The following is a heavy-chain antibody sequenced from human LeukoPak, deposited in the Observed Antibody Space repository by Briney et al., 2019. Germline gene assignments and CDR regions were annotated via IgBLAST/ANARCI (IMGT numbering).Heavy chain of an antibody. V-gene: IGHV3-53*01. D-gene: IGHD3-22*01. CDR2: IYSGGST. CDR3: VTRSAYYTYYFDY. J-gene: IGHJ4*02. CDR1: GFTVSSNY. Sequence: GGSLRLSCAASGFTVSSNYMTWVRQAPGKGLEWVSVIYSGGSTYYADSVKGRFTISRDNSKNTLYLQMNSLRAEDTAVYYCVTRSAYYTYYFDYWGQGTLVTVSS.